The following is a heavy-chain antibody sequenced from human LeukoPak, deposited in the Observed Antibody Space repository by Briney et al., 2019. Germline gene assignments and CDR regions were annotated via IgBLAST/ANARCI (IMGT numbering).Heavy chain of an antibody. CDR3: AKEVSRVTTFYFDY. J-gene: IGHJ4*02. V-gene: IGHV3-23*01. D-gene: IGHD2-21*02. Sequence: GGSLRLSCAASGFTFSRYWMTWVRQAPGKGLEWVSAISGSGAGTYYADSVKGRFTISRDNSKNTLYLQMNSLRAEDTAVYYCAKEVSRVTTFYFDYWGQGTLVTVSS. CDR1: GFTFSRYW. CDR2: ISGSGAGT.